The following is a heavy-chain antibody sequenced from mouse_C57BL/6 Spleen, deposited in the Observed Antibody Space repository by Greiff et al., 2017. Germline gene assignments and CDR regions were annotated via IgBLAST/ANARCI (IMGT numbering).Heavy chain of an antibody. CDR1: GYAFSSSW. CDR3: ARGGVYDGYYWYFDV. CDR2: IYPGDGDT. J-gene: IGHJ1*03. Sequence: VMLVESGPELVKPGASVTISCKASGYAFSSSWMNWVKQRPGKGLEWIGRIYPGDGDTNYNGKFKGKATLTAGKSSSTAYMQLSSLTSEDSAVYFCARGGVYDGYYWYFDVWGTGTTVTVSS. V-gene: IGHV1-82*01. D-gene: IGHD2-3*01.